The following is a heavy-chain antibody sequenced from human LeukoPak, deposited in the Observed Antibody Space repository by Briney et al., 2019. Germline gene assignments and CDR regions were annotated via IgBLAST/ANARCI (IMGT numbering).Heavy chain of an antibody. D-gene: IGHD6-19*01. Sequence: PGGSLRLSCAASGFTFSSYWMHWVRQAPGKGLVWVSRINSDGSSTSYAGSVKGRFTISRDNAKNTLYLQMNSLRAEDTAVYYCARDVPISGWPNWGQGTLVTVSS. J-gene: IGHJ4*02. CDR2: INSDGSST. CDR1: GFTFSSYW. CDR3: ARDVPISGWPN. V-gene: IGHV3-74*01.